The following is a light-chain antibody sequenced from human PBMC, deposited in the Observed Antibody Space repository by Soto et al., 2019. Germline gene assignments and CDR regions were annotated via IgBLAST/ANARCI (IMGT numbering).Light chain of an antibody. V-gene: IGLV2-14*01. Sequence: QSALTQPASVSGSPGQSITRSCTGTSSDVGGYNYVSWYQQHPGKAPELMIYEVSNRPSGVSNRFSGSKSGNTASLTISGLQAEDEADYYCSSYTSSSTYVFGTGTKVTVL. CDR2: EVS. J-gene: IGLJ1*01. CDR1: SSDVGGYNY. CDR3: SSYTSSSTYV.